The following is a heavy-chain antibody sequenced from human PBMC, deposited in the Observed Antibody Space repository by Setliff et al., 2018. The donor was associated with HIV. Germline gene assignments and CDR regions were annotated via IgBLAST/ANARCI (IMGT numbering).Heavy chain of an antibody. Sequence: PGGSLRLSCAASGFTFSSYSMNWVRQAPGKGLEWVSSISSSSSYIYYADSVKGRFTISRDNAKNSLYLQMNSLRAEDTAVYYCARDYFSGVQLGAFDIWGQGTMVTVSS. J-gene: IGHJ3*02. CDR1: GFTFSSYS. CDR3: ARDYFSGVQLGAFDI. V-gene: IGHV3-21*01. CDR2: ISSSSSYI. D-gene: IGHD5-18*01.